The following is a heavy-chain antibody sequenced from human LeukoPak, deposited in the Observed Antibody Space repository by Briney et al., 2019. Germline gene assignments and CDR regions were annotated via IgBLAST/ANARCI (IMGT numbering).Heavy chain of an antibody. J-gene: IGHJ4*02. D-gene: IGHD3-22*01. Sequence: GAPVKVSCKASGGTFSSYAISWVRQAPGQGLEWMGRIIPIFGTANYAQKFQGRVTITTDESTSTAYMELSSLRSEDTAVYYCARADVAYYDSSGYEYWGQGTLVTVSS. V-gene: IGHV1-69*05. CDR1: GGTFSSYA. CDR2: IIPIFGTA. CDR3: ARADVAYYDSSGYEY.